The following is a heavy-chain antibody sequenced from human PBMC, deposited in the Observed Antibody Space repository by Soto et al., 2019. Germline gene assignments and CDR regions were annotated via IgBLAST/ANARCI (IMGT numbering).Heavy chain of an antibody. CDR1: GVTFSNYW. J-gene: IGHJ4*02. CDR2: IDHDGPT. V-gene: IGHV3-74*01. Sequence: VQLVESGGGLVQPGGSLRLSCAGSGVTFSNYWMHWVRQAPGKGLEWVSRIDHDGPTDYADSVRGRFTISRDNAENTLYLQMNSLRPEDTAVYYCVRDRHGDYWGQGTLVTVSS. CDR3: VRDRHGDY.